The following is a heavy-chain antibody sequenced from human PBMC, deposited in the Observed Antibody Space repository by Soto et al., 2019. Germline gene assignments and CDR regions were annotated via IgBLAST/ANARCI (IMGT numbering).Heavy chain of an antibody. CDR2: ISGYNGNS. CDR3: AREDIQDIVVVVVAPEGLGY. Sequence: QVQLVQSGAEVKKPGASVKVSCKASGYTFTSYGISWVRQAPGQGLEWMGRISGYNGNSNYAQNHQGRVTMTTDTSTSTAYMELRSLRSDDTAVYYCAREDIQDIVVVVVAPEGLGYWGQGPLVTVSS. V-gene: IGHV1-18*01. D-gene: IGHD2-15*01. CDR1: GYTFTSYG. J-gene: IGHJ4*02.